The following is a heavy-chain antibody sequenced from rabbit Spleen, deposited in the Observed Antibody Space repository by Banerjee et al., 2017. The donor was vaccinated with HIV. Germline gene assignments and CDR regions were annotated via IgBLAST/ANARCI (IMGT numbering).Heavy chain of an antibody. CDR1: GFSFSSGYY. CDR3: ARDLVGVIGWNFYL. CDR2: IGTGSGTT. V-gene: IGHV1S45*01. D-gene: IGHD2-1*01. J-gene: IGHJ4*01. Sequence: QEQLEESGGGLVKPGASLTLTCKASGFSFSSGYYMSWVRQAPGKGLEWIGCIGTGSGTTWFANWAKGRFTISRTSSTTVTLHMTSLTAADRATYFCARDLVGVIGWNFYLWGPGTLVTVS.